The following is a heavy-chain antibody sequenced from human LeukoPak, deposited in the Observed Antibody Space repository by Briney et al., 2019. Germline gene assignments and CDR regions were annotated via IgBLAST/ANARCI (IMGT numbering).Heavy chain of an antibody. Sequence: PSETLSLTCTVSGGSISSNSNYWAWIRQPPGRGLEWIGSISYGGSTYYSPSLESRVTISVDTSKNQFSLRLSSVTAADTAVYYCARDFGGYTGTNWGVFDIWGHGTMVTVSS. J-gene: IGHJ3*02. CDR2: ISYGGST. D-gene: IGHD1-26*01. CDR3: ARDFGGYTGTNWGVFDI. CDR1: GGSISSNSNY. V-gene: IGHV4-39*02.